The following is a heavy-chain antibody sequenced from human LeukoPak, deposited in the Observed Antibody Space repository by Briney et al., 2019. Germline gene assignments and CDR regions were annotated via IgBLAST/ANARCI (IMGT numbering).Heavy chain of an antibody. CDR1: GFTFSSYG. V-gene: IGHV3-33*01. D-gene: IGHD1-26*01. CDR3: ARGPHSWEQCYYYGMDV. J-gene: IGHJ6*02. Sequence: GGSLRLSCAASGFTFSSYGMHWVRQAPGKGLEWVAVIWYDGSNKYYADSVKGRFTISRDNSKNTLYLQMNSLRAEDTAVYYCARGPHSWEQCYYYGMDVWGQGTTVTVSS. CDR2: IWYDGSNK.